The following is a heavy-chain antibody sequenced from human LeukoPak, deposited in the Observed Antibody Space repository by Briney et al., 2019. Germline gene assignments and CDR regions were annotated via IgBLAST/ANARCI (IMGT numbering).Heavy chain of an antibody. CDR3: ATEGAYYDGSGYSDY. CDR2: INPSGGST. Sequence: GASVKVSCKASGYTFTSYYMHWVRQAPGQGLEWMGIINPSGGSTSYAQKFQGRVTMTEDTSTDTAYMELSSLRSEDTAVYYCATEGAYYDGSGYSDYWGQGTLATVSS. D-gene: IGHD3-22*01. V-gene: IGHV1-46*01. J-gene: IGHJ4*02. CDR1: GYTFTSYY.